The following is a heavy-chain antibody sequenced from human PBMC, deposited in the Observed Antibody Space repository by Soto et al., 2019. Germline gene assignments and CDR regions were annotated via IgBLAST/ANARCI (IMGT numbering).Heavy chain of an antibody. J-gene: IGHJ6*02. CDR2: RYHSGCT. V-gene: IGHV4-4*02. Sequence: QVQLQESGPGLVKPSGTLSLTCAVSGGSITSNAWWCWVRQPPGQGLDWIGKRYHSGCTNYDPSLNSQVTFAVEGSKDPFSWRLSTVTTADTAINFGGRRRVTDHHGIDICGQGTKVTVSS. CDR3: GRRRVTDHHGIDI. CDR1: GGSITSNAW.